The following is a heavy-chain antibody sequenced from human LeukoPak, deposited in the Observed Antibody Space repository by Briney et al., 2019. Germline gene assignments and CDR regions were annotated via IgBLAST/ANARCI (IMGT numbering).Heavy chain of an antibody. V-gene: IGHV3-53*01. J-gene: IGHJ6*03. CDR1: GFTFSNYW. CDR2: IYSGGST. CDR3: ARESYYYYYMDV. Sequence: GGSLRLSCAASGFTFSNYWLTWVRQAPGQGLEWVSVIYSGGSTYYADSVKGRFTISRDNSKNTLYLQMNSLRAEDTAVYYCARESYYYYYMDVWGKGTTVTVSS.